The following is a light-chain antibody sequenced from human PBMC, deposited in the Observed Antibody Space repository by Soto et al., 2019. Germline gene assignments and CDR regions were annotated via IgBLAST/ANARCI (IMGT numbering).Light chain of an antibody. CDR2: DVS. V-gene: IGLV2-14*01. CDR3: SSYTSSSTLVV. CDR1: SSDVGGYNY. J-gene: IGLJ2*01. Sequence: QSALTQPASVSGSPGQSITISCTGTSSDVGGYNYVSWYQQHPGKAPKLMIYDVSNRPSGVSNRFSGSKSGNTASLPISGLQAEDGAYYYCSSYTSSSTLVVFGGGTKVTVL.